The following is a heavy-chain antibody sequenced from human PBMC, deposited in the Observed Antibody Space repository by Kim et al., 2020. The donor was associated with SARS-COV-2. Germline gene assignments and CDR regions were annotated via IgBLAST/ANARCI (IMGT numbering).Heavy chain of an antibody. J-gene: IGHJ6*02. V-gene: IGHV3-73*01. D-gene: IGHD3-10*01. CDR1: GFTFSDSA. CDR2: IRSKANSYAT. Sequence: GGSLRLSCAASGFTFSDSAMHWVRQAPGKGLEWVGRIRSKANSYATAYAAPVKGRFTISRDDSKNTEYLQMNSLKTEDTAVYYCTRSYYGSGSYYTMDVWGPGTTVTVSS. CDR3: TRSYYGSGSYYTMDV.